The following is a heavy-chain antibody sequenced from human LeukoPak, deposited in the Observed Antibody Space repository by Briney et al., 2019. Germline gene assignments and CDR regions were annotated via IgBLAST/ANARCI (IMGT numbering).Heavy chain of an antibody. CDR3: ARDRSPGGGATHFDN. CDR2: IRYDGSNK. Sequence: GGSLRLSCAASGFTFSGSALHWVRQAPGKGLEWVAFIRYDGSNKYYADSVKGRFTISRDNSKNTLYVQMNSLRAEDTAVYYCARDRSPGGGATHFDNWGQGTLVTVSS. V-gene: IGHV3-30*02. CDR1: GFTFSGSA. D-gene: IGHD1-26*01. J-gene: IGHJ4*02.